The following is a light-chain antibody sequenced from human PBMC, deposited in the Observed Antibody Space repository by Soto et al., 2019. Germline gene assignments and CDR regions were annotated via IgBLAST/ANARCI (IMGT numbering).Light chain of an antibody. J-gene: IGKJ5*01. V-gene: IGKV3-15*01. CDR1: QSISSL. CDR3: QQYYDWPIT. Sequence: EIVLTQSPATLFVSPGERATLSCRASQSISSLLAWYQQKPGQAPRLLIYGASTRASGIPARFSGSGSGADFTLTISSLQSEDFAVYYCQQYYDWPITFGQGTRLDIK. CDR2: GAS.